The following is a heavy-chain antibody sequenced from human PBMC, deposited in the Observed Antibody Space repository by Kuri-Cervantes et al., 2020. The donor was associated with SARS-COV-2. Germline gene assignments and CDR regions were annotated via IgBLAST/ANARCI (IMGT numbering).Heavy chain of an antibody. Sequence: SETLSLTCTVSGGSISSSSYYWGWIRQPPGTGLEWIGSIYYSGSTYYNPSLKSRVTISVDTSKNQFSLKLSSVTAADTAVYYCARRVPPWYDFWSGYYGMDVWGQGTTVTVSS. V-gene: IGHV4-39*01. D-gene: IGHD3-3*01. CDR3: ARRVPPWYDFWSGYYGMDV. CDR1: GGSISSSSYY. CDR2: IYYSGST. J-gene: IGHJ6*02.